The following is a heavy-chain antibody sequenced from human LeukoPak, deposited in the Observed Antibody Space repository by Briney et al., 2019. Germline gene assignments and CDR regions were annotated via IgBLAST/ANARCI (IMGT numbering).Heavy chain of an antibody. Sequence: SGTLSLTCTVSGGSISSNYWTWIRQPPGKGLEWIGYIYNSGSTDYNPSLKSRVTISVDTSKNQFSLKLSSVTAADTAIYYCTRAWAAPHPFDYWGQGTLVTVSS. J-gene: IGHJ4*02. CDR2: IYNSGST. CDR1: GGSISSNY. CDR3: TRAWAAPHPFDY. V-gene: IGHV4-59*01. D-gene: IGHD6-6*01.